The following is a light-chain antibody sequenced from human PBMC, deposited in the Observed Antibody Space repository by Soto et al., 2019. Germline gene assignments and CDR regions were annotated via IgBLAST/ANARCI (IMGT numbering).Light chain of an antibody. J-gene: IGKJ1*01. CDR1: QSVSSSY. V-gene: IGKV3-20*01. Sequence: EIVLTQSPGTLSLSPGERATLSCRASQSVSSSYLAWYQQKPGQAPRLLIYGASSRATGIPDRFSGSGSGTDFTLTITRLEPEDFAVYYCHQYGSSPPTFGQGTKVEMK. CDR3: HQYGSSPPT. CDR2: GAS.